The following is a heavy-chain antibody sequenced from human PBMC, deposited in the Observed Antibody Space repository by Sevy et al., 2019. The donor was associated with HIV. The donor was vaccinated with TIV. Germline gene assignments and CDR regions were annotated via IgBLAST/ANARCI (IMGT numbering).Heavy chain of an antibody. V-gene: IGHV3-48*01. CDR3: GREGDSAINWNDGLRDY. D-gene: IGHD1-20*01. J-gene: IGHJ4*02. Sequence: GGSLRLSCAAPGFSFSDYSMNWVRQAPGKGLEWISYISSSSSTIYFADSVKGRFTISRDNAKNSLYLQMNSLRAEDTAIYYCGREGDSAINWNDGLRDYWGQGTLVTVSS. CDR1: GFSFSDYS. CDR2: ISSSSSTI.